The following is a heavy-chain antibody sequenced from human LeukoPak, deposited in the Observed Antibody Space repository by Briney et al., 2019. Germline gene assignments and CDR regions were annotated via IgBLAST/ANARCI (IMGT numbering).Heavy chain of an antibody. J-gene: IGHJ3*02. CDR2: IHYSGST. D-gene: IGHD5-12*01. V-gene: IGHV4-59*12. CDR3: ARGLRWLRLGPDAFDI. CDR1: GGSISSYY. Sequence: SETLSLTCTVSGGSISSYYWSWIRQPPGKGLEWIGYIHYSGSTNYNPSLKSRATISIDTSKNQFSLKLSSVTAADTAVYYCARGLRWLRLGPDAFDIWGQGTMVTVSS.